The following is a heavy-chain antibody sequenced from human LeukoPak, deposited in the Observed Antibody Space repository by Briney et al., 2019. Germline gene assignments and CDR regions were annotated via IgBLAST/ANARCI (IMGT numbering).Heavy chain of an antibody. CDR3: AKDRVPAAMKMFDY. J-gene: IGHJ4*02. D-gene: IGHD2-2*01. V-gene: IGHV3-30*18. CDR2: ISYDGSNK. CDR1: GFTFSSYG. Sequence: PGGSLRLSCAASGFTFSSYGMHWVRQAPGKGLEWVAVISYDGSNKYYADSVKGRFTISRDNSKNTLYLQMNSLRAEDTAVYYCAKDRVPAAMKMFDYWGQGTLVTVSS.